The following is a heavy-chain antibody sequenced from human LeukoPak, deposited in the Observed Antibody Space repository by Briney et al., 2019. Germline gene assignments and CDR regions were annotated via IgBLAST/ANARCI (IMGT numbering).Heavy chain of an antibody. D-gene: IGHD3-22*01. CDR3: ARKLGDYDSSGYHFDY. CDR2: SNWNGGST. V-gene: IGHV3-20*01. Sequence: GGSLRLSCAASGYTFDDYGMSWVRQAPGKGLEWVSGSNWNGGSTGYADSVKGRFTISRDNAKNSLYLQMNSLRAEDTALYHCARKLGDYDSSGYHFDYWGQGTLVTVSS. J-gene: IGHJ4*02. CDR1: GYTFDDYG.